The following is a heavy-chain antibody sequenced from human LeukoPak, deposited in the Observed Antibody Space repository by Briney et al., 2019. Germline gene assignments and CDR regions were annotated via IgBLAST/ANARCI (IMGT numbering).Heavy chain of an antibody. CDR3: ARSIRGYSSGWYYFDY. CDR1: GGSISSSSYY. J-gene: IGHJ4*02. CDR2: IYYSGST. D-gene: IGHD6-19*01. Sequence: SETLSLTCTVSGGSISSSSYYWGWIRQPPGKGLEWIGSIYYSGSTYYNPSLKSRVTISVDTSKNQFSVKLSSVTAADTAVYYCARSIRGYSSGWYYFDYWGQGTLITVSS. V-gene: IGHV4-39*07.